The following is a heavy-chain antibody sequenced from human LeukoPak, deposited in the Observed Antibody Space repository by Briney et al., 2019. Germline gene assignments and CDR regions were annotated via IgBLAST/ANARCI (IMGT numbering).Heavy chain of an antibody. CDR3: AKSSVGATGGAFDY. CDR1: GFTFSSYA. CDR2: ISGSGGST. J-gene: IGHJ4*02. Sequence: PGGSLRLSCAASGFTFSSYAMSWVRQAPGKGLEWVSAISGSGGSTYYADSVKGRFTNSRDNSKNTLYLQMNSLRAEGTAVYYCAKSSVGATGGAFDYWGQGTLVTVSS. D-gene: IGHD1-26*01. V-gene: IGHV3-23*01.